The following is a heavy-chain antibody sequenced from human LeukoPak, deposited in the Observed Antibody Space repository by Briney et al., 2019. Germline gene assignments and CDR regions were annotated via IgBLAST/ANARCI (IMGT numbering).Heavy chain of an antibody. Sequence: GRSLRLSCAASGFSVDDYSMHWVRQVPGKGLEWVSGISWSSDTIGSADSVKGLFIICRDYDKTPLYLKINNLRTEDTALYYCAKEILQGNVLVWFGEVNGIGMDVWGKGTTVIVSS. J-gene: IGHJ6*04. CDR1: GFSVDDYS. CDR3: AKEILQGNVLVWFGEVNGIGMDV. CDR2: ISWSSDTI. V-gene: IGHV3-9*01. D-gene: IGHD3-10*01.